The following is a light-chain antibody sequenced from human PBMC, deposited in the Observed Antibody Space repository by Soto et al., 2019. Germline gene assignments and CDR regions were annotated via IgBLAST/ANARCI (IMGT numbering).Light chain of an antibody. Sequence: ESGLTQSQDTLSVSPGERATLSCRASQSVSSDLAWYHQKPGQAPRLLIYGASTRATGIPARFSGSGSGTEFTLTISSLEPEDLAVYCCQQRIKWPSFGQGTKVDI. CDR1: QSVSSD. CDR3: QQRIKWPS. V-gene: IGKV3-11*01. CDR2: GAS. J-gene: IGKJ1*01.